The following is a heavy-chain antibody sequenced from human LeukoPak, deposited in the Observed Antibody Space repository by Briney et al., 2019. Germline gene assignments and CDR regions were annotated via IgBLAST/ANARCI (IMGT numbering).Heavy chain of an antibody. CDR3: ARDTNIPESETFHY. CDR1: GYTFSDFY. V-gene: IGHV1-2*02. Sequence: ASVKVSCKASGYTFSDFYIHWVRQAPGQGPEGMGWTNPNIGSTNSAQKFQGRLTMTRDTPISTAYMELSGLRSDDTAVYYCARDTNIPESETFHYWGQGTLVTVSS. D-gene: IGHD2-2*02. J-gene: IGHJ4*02. CDR2: TNPNIGST.